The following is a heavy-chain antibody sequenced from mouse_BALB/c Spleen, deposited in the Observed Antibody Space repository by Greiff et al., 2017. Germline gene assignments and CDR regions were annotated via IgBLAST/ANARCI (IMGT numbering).Heavy chain of an antibody. CDR1: GFTFSSYA. CDR2: ISSGGSYT. J-gene: IGHJ3*01. D-gene: IGHD1-2*01. Sequence: DVQLVESGGGLVKPGGSLKLSCAASGFTFSSYAMSWVRQSPEKRLEWVAEISSGGSYTYYPDTVTGRFTISRDNAKNTLYLEMSSLRSEDTAMYYCARDDTTATFAYWGQGTLVTVSA. V-gene: IGHV5-9-4*01. CDR3: ARDDTTATFAY.